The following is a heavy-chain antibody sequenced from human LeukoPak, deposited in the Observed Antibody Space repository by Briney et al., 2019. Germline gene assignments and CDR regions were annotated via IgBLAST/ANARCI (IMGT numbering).Heavy chain of an antibody. CDR2: INPNSGDT. CDR3: SRELGD. CDR1: GYNFTGFY. Sequence: ASVTVSCKASGYNFTGFYIHWVRQAPGQGLEWMGWINPNSGDTKFAQKFQGRVTLARDTSISTANLELNTLRSDDTAVYYCSRELGDWGQGTLVTVSS. J-gene: IGHJ4*02. V-gene: IGHV1-2*02.